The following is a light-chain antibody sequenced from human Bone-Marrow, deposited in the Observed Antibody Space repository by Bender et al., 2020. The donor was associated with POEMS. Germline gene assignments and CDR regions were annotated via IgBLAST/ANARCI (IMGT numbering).Light chain of an antibody. J-gene: IGLJ2*01. Sequence: SALTRPASVSGSPGQSITISCTGTSSDVGGYNYVSWYQQHPGKAPKLMIYDVSNRPSGVSNRFSGSKSGNTVSLSISGLQAEDEADYYCSSYTSSSTLVVFGGGTKLTVL. CDR3: SSYTSSSTLVV. V-gene: IGLV2-14*01. CDR1: SSDVGGYNY. CDR2: DVS.